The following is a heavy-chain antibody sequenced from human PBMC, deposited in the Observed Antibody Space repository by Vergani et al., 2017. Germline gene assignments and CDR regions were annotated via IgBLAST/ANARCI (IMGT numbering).Heavy chain of an antibody. CDR3: ARRAERWETLLRDDFDV. CDR1: GRSLSGYY. CDR2: INHSGTI. J-gene: IGHJ3*01. D-gene: IGHD1-26*01. V-gene: IGHV4-34*01. Sequence: QVQLQQWGPGLLKPSETLSLTCAVYGRSLSGYYWSWIRLAPGKGLEWIGEINHSGTINYNPTLKSPFNVSIDTSRDHFSLKLRSVSAADTAVYFCARRAERWETLLRDDFDVWDQGTFVTVSP.